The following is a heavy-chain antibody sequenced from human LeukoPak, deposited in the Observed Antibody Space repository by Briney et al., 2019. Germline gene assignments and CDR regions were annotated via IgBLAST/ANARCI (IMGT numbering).Heavy chain of an antibody. J-gene: IGHJ4*02. V-gene: IGHV3-66*04. Sequence: PGGSLRLSCAVFGFTVRSNYMSWVRQAPGKGLEWVSDIYSGDSTDYADSVKGRFIISRDKSKDNLYLQMNSLGAEDTAVYYCARLDSGYYYFHQWGQGALVTVSS. CDR2: IYSGDST. D-gene: IGHD5-12*01. CDR3: ARLDSGYYYFHQ. CDR1: GFTVRSNY.